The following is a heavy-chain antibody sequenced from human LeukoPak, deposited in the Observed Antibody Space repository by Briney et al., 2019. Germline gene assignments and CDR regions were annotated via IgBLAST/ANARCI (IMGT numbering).Heavy chain of an antibody. J-gene: IGHJ4*02. CDR1: GYSFTSYW. CDR2: IYPGDSDT. V-gene: IGHV5-51*01. CDR3: ARGSQNVVITAYDY. Sequence: GESLKISCKGSGYSFTSYWIGWVRQMPGKGLEWMGTIYPGDSDTRYSPSFQGQVTISADKSINTAYLQWSSLKASDSAMYYCARGSQNVVITAYDYWGQGTLVPVSS. D-gene: IGHD3-22*01.